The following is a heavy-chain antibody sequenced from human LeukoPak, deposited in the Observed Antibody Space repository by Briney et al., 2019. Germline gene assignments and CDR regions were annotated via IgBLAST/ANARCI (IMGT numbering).Heavy chain of an antibody. CDR3: AKVTMIVVVITLDAFDI. CDR1: GFTFSSYA. J-gene: IGHJ3*02. CDR2: ISYDGSNK. D-gene: IGHD3-22*01. V-gene: IGHV3-30-3*01. Sequence: PGRSLRLSCAASGFTFSSYAMHWVRQAPGKGLEWVAVISYDGSNKYYADSVKGRFTISRDNSKNTLYLQMNSLRAEDTAVYYCAKVTMIVVVITLDAFDIWGQGTMDTVSS.